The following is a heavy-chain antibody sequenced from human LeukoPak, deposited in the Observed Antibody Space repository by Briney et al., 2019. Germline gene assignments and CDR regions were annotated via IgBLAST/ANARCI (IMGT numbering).Heavy chain of an antibody. CDR3: ASAQTYYYYGMDV. CDR2: TYYRSKWYN. J-gene: IGHJ6*02. V-gene: IGHV6-1*01. CDR1: GDRVSSNSAA. Sequence: SQTLSLTCAISGDRVSSNSAAWNWIRRSPSRGLEWLGRTYYRSKWYNDYAVSVKSRITINPDTSKNQFSLQLNSVTPEDTAVYYCASAQTYYYYGMDVWGQGTTVTVSS.